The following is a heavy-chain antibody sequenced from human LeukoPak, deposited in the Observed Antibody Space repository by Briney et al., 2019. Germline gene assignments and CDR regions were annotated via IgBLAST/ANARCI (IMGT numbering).Heavy chain of an antibody. Sequence: GGSLRLSCAASGFTFSSYSMNWVRQAPGKGLEWVSSISSSSSYIYYADSVKGRFTNSRDNAKNSLYLQMNSLRAEDTAVYYCASEDYDSSGYLDYWGQGTLVTVSS. CDR2: ISSSSSYI. D-gene: IGHD3-22*01. J-gene: IGHJ4*02. CDR1: GFTFSSYS. V-gene: IGHV3-21*01. CDR3: ASEDYDSSGYLDY.